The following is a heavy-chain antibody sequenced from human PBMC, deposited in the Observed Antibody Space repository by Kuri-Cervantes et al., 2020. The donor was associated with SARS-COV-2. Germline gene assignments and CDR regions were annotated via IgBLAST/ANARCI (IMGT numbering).Heavy chain of an antibody. Sequence: ASVKVSCKVSGYTLTELSMHWVRQAPGKGLEWMGGFDPEDGETIYAQKFQGRVTMTEDTSTDTAYMELSSLRSEDTAVYYCATVPAAMMYWYFDLWGRGTLVTVSS. CDR1: GYTLTELS. J-gene: IGHJ2*01. CDR2: FDPEDGET. CDR3: ATVPAAMMYWYFDL. V-gene: IGHV1-24*01. D-gene: IGHD2-2*01.